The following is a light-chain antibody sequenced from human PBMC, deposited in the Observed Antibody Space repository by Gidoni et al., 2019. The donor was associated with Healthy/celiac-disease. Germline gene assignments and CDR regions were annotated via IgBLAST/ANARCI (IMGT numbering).Light chain of an antibody. J-gene: IGKJ1*01. CDR3: QQYGSPLVV. Sequence: EIVLMQSPGTLSLLPGARATLSCRASQSVSSSDSAWYQQKPGQAPRLLIYGASSRATGIPDRFSGSGSGTDFTLTISRLEPEDFAVYYCQQYGSPLVVFGQGTKVEIK. CDR1: QSVSSSD. V-gene: IGKV3-20*01. CDR2: GAS.